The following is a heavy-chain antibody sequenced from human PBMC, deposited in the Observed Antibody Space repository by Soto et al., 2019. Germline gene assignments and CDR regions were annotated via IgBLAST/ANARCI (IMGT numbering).Heavy chain of an antibody. V-gene: IGHV3-33*08. Sequence: GGSLRLSCAASGFTFSSYGMHWVRQAPGKGLEWVAVIWYDGSNKYYADSVKGRFTISRDNSKNTLYLQMNSLRAEDTAVYYCARDGRGYSYGVFDYWGQGTLVTVSS. D-gene: IGHD5-18*01. J-gene: IGHJ4*02. CDR2: IWYDGSNK. CDR1: GFTFSSYG. CDR3: ARDGRGYSYGVFDY.